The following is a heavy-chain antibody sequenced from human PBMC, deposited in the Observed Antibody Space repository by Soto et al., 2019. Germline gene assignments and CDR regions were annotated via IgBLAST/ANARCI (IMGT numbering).Heavy chain of an antibody. V-gene: IGHV3-33*01. CDR3: ARDPESWRELLRLIYYSYGMDV. CDR1: GFTFSSYG. J-gene: IGHJ6*02. CDR2: IWYDGSNK. D-gene: IGHD1-26*01. Sequence: PGGSLRLSCAASGFTFSSYGMHWVRQAPGKGLEWVAVIWYDGSNKYYADSVKGRFTISRDNSKNTLYLQMNSLRAEDTAVYYCARDPESWRELLRLIYYSYGMDVWGQGTTVTVSS.